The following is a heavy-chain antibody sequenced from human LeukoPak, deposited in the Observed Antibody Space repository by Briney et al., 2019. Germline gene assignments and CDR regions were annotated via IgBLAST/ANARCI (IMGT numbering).Heavy chain of an antibody. D-gene: IGHD5-12*01. CDR2: TSSSSSTI. Sequence: GGSLRLSCAASGFTFSSYSMNWVRQAPGKGLEWVSYTSSSSSTIYYADSVKGRFTISRDNAKNSLYLQMNSLRAEDTAVYYCARDPSLLSSDYEVYWGQGTLVTVSS. J-gene: IGHJ4*02. CDR1: GFTFSSYS. CDR3: ARDPSLLSSDYEVY. V-gene: IGHV3-48*01.